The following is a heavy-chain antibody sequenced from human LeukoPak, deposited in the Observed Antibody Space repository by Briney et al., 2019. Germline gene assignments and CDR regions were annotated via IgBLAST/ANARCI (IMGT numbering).Heavy chain of an antibody. J-gene: IGHJ4*02. Sequence: GGSLRLSCAASGFTFSSYAMHWVRQAPGKGLEYVSAISSNGGSTYYANSVKGRFTISRDNSKNTLYLQMGSLRAEDMAVYYCARAHGGNSFDYWGQGTLVTVSS. CDR3: ARAHGGNSFDY. CDR1: GFTFSSYA. CDR2: ISSNGGST. V-gene: IGHV3-64*01. D-gene: IGHD4-23*01.